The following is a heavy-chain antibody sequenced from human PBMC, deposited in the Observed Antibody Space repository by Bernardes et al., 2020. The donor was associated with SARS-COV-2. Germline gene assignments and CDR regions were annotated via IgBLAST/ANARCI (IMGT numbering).Heavy chain of an antibody. CDR1: GINFAASD. CDR3: ARIYSTSSFDFDY. V-gene: IGHV3-7*01. Sequence: GGSLRLSCAASGINFAASDIHWVRQAPGKGLEWVANINQDGSETFYVDSVKGRFTISRDNAKNSLFMEMNTLRAEDTAVYYCARIYSTSSFDFDYWGQGTLVTVSS. D-gene: IGHD6-6*01. CDR2: INQDGSET. J-gene: IGHJ4*02.